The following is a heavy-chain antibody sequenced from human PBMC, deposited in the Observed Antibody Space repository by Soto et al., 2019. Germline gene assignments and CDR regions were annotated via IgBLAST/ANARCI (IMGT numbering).Heavy chain of an antibody. CDR2: ISSSSSTI. CDR3: AREAVHCSSTSCYAQNWFDP. CDR1: GFTFSSYS. D-gene: IGHD2-2*01. V-gene: IGHV3-48*02. Sequence: GGSLRLSCAASGFTFSSYSMNWVRQAPGKGLEWVSYISSSSSTIYYADSVKGRFTISRDNAKNSLYLQMNSLRDEDTAVYYCAREAVHCSSTSCYAQNWFDPWGQGTLVTSPQ. J-gene: IGHJ5*02.